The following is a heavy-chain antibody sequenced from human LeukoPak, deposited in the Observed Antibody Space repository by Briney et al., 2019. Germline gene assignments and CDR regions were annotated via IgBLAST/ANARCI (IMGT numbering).Heavy chain of an antibody. Sequence: GGSLRLSCAASGFTFSSYGMHWVRQAPGKGLEWVAVISYDGSNKYYADSVKGRFTISRDNSKNTLYLQMNSLRAEDTAVYYCTRDITLTRGGRSDYWGQGTLVTVSA. D-gene: IGHD3-10*01. CDR1: GFTFSSYG. CDR3: TRDITLTRGGRSDY. J-gene: IGHJ4*02. V-gene: IGHV3-30*03. CDR2: ISYDGSNK.